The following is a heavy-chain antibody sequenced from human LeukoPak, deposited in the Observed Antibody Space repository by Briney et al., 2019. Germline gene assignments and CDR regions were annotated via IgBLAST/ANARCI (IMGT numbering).Heavy chain of an antibody. CDR3: VSRILTSFDN. J-gene: IGHJ4*02. D-gene: IGHD2/OR15-2a*01. V-gene: IGHV3-48*04. CDR1: GLTFSKYS. Sequence: GGSLRLSCAASGLTFSKYSMTWVRQAPGKGLEWVSFIDTSSTTMYYTDSVKGRFTISRDNAKNSLYLQMNSLKVEDTAIYYCVSRILTSFDNWGQGTLVTVSS. CDR2: IDTSSTTM.